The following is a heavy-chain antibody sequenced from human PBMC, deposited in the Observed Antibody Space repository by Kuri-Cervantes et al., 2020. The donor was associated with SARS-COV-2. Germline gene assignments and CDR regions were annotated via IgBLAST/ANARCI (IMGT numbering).Heavy chain of an antibody. CDR3: VRDRNWGDWYFDL. J-gene: IGHJ2*01. CDR1: GSTFSSYW. V-gene: IGHV3-7*01. D-gene: IGHD7-27*01. Sequence: LSLTCAASGSTFSSYWMSWVRQAPGKGLEWVANIKQDGSEKYYVDSVKGRFTISRDNAKNSLYLQMNSLRAEDTAVYYCVRDRNWGDWYFDLWGRGTLVTVSS. CDR2: IKQDGSEK.